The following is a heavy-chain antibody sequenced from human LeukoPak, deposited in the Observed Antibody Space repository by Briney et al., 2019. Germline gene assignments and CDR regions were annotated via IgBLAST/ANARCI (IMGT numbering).Heavy chain of an antibody. V-gene: IGHV3-23*01. J-gene: IGHJ4*02. Sequence: GGSLRLSCAASGFTFSKYAMSWVRQAPGKGLEWVSVIGGSGGSTYSADSVKDRFTISRDNSKNTLYLQMNSLRAEDTAVYYCAKGHHYYGSGSYFDYWGQGTLVSVSS. CDR3: AKGHHYYGSGSYFDY. CDR2: IGGSGGST. CDR1: GFTFSKYA. D-gene: IGHD3-10*01.